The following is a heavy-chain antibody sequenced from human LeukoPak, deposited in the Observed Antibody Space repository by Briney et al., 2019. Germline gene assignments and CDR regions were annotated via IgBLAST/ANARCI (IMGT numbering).Heavy chain of an antibody. D-gene: IGHD6-19*01. CDR1: GLTFIDYD. J-gene: IGHJ4*02. CDR3: ARGGIQVSGIDEFDY. V-gene: IGHV3-13*01. Sequence: PGGSLRLSCAASGLTFIDYDMQWVRQVIGKGLEWVSAIGIRGDTHYSGSVKGRFTISRENAESSLYLQMNSLRAEDTAVYYCARGGIQVSGIDEFDYWGQGTLVTVSS. CDR2: IGIRGDT.